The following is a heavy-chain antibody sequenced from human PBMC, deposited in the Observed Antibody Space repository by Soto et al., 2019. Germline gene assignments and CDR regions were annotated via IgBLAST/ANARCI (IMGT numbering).Heavy chain of an antibody. CDR1: GGTFSSYA. J-gene: IGHJ4*02. CDR3: ARGFSTRVRGVMVTYYFDY. Sequence: SVKVSCKASGGTFSSYAISWVRQAPGQGLEWMGGIIPIFGTANYAQKFQGRVTITADESTSTAYMELSSLRSEETAVYYCARGFSTRVRGVMVTYYFDYWGQGTLVTVSS. V-gene: IGHV1-69*13. CDR2: IIPIFGTA. D-gene: IGHD3-10*01.